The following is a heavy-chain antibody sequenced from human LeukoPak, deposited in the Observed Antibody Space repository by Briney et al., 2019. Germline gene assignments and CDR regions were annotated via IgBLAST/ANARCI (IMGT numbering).Heavy chain of an antibody. J-gene: IGHJ4*02. CDR1: GGSISSYY. CDR3: ARDRAALTYYDFWSGYYLFDY. Sequence: PSETLSLTCTVSGGSISSYYWSWIRQPAGKGLEWIGRIYTSGSTNYNPSLKSRVTMSVDTSKNQFSLKLSSVTAADTAVYYCARDRAALTYYDFWSGYYLFDYWGQGTLVTVSS. V-gene: IGHV4-4*07. CDR2: IYTSGST. D-gene: IGHD3-3*01.